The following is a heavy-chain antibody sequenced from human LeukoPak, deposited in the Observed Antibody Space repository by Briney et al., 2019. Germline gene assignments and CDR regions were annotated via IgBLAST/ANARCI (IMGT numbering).Heavy chain of an antibody. D-gene: IGHD6-19*01. V-gene: IGHV3-30*18. Sequence: QPGRSLRLSCVASGVTFSNYGMHWVRPAPGQGLEWVAVISYDETNKYYTESVKGRFTISRDQSKNTLYLQMNSLRVEDTAVYYCTQDVSNGYRSVNFDHWGQGILVTVSS. CDR3: TQDVSNGYRSVNFDH. J-gene: IGHJ4*02. CDR2: ISYDETNK. CDR1: GVTFSNYG.